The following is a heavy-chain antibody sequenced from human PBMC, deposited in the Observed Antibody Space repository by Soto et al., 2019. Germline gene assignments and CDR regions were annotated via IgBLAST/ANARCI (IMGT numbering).Heavy chain of an antibody. CDR1: GFTFSSYV. Sequence: GGSLRLSCAASGFTFSSYVWVRQAPGKGLEWVSSISGSGGSTNSADSVKGRFSISRDNSKNTLYLQMNSLRAEDTAVYYCAKQAYSSAWSDAFDIWGQGTMVTVSS. CDR2: ISGSGGST. D-gene: IGHD6-19*01. CDR3: AKQAYSSAWSDAFDI. V-gene: IGHV3-23*01. J-gene: IGHJ3*02.